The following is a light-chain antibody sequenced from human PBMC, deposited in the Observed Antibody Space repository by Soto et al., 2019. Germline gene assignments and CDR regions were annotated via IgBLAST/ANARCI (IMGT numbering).Light chain of an antibody. CDR2: GNS. V-gene: IGLV1-40*01. J-gene: IGLJ2*01. CDR1: SSNIGAGYD. Sequence: QSVLTQPPSVSGAPGQRVTISCTGSSSNIGAGYDVHWYQQLPGTAPKRLIYGNSNRPSGVPDRFSGSKSGTSAALAITGLQAEDEAYYCCQSYDSSLSGVVFVGGTKLTVL. CDR3: QSYDSSLSGVV.